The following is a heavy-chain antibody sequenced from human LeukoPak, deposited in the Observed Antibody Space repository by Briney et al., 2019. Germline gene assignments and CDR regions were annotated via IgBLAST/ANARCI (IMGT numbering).Heavy chain of an antibody. J-gene: IGHJ4*02. CDR3: ARGVGATTFFFDY. CDR1: GFTFSRSW. D-gene: IGHD1-26*01. CDR2: IKQDGSEK. Sequence: GGSLRLSCAASGFTFSRSWMSWVRQAPGKGLEWVANIKQDGSEKYYVDSVKGRFTISRDNAKNSLYLQMNSLRAEDTAVYYCARGVGATTFFFDYWGQGTLVTVSS. V-gene: IGHV3-7*01.